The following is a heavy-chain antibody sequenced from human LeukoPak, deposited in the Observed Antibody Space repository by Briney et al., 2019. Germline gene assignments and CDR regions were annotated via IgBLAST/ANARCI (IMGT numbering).Heavy chain of an antibody. CDR2: VHPGDSDT. D-gene: IGHD4-23*01. CDR1: GYTFTTHW. Sequence: GESLKISCQASGYTFTTHWIGWVRQMPGKGLEWMGIVHPGDSDTRYSPSFQGQVTISADKSINTAYLQWSSLKASDTAMYYCARRDDSGSNDYWGQGALVIVSS. CDR3: ARRDDSGSNDY. V-gene: IGHV5-51*01. J-gene: IGHJ4*02.